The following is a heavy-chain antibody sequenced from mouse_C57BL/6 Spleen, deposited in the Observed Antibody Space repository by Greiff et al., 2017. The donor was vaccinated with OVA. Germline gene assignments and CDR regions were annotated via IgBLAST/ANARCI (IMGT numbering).Heavy chain of an antibody. D-gene: IGHD1-1*01. Sequence: QVQLQQPGAELVKPGASVKLSCKASGYTFTSYWMQWVKQRPGQGLEWLGEIDPSGSYTNYNQKFKSKATLTVDTSSSTSYMQLSSLTSEDSAVYYCARRNGITTVDYAMDYWGQGTSVTVAS. CDR1: GYTFTSYW. CDR2: IDPSGSYT. V-gene: IGHV1-50*01. CDR3: ARRNGITTVDYAMDY. J-gene: IGHJ4*01.